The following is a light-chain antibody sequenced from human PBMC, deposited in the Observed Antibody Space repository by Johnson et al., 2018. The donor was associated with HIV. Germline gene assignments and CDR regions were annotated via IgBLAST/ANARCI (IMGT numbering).Light chain of an antibody. CDR1: SSNVGNNY. J-gene: IGLJ1*01. Sequence: QSVLTQPPSVSAAPGQRVTVSCSGRSSNVGNNYVSWYQQFPGTAPKLLISNNDKRPSGIPDRFSGSRSGTSATLGITGLQTGDEADYYCGTWDSSLSAYVFGTGTKVTV. CDR3: GTWDSSLSAYV. V-gene: IGLV1-51*01. CDR2: NND.